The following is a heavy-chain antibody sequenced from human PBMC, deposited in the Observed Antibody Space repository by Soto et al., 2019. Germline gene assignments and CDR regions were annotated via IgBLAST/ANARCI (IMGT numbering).Heavy chain of an antibody. J-gene: IGHJ4*02. CDR1: GGSISSSSYY. V-gene: IGHV4-39*01. CDR3: ARLPDSSGYSVSDY. Sequence: PSETLSLTCTVSGGSISSSSYYWGWIRQPPGKGLEWIGSIYYSGSTYYNPSLRSRVTISVDTSKNQFSLKLSSVTAADTAVYYCARLPDSSGYSVSDYWGQGTLVTVSS. D-gene: IGHD3-22*01. CDR2: IYYSGST.